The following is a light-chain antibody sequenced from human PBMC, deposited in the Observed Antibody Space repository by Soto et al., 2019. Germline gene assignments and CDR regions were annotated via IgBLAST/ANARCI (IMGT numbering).Light chain of an antibody. CDR2: AAS. J-gene: IGKJ2*01. CDR3: QQYYSYPPT. V-gene: IGKV1-39*01. CDR1: QSISSY. Sequence: DIQMTQSPSSLSASVGDRVTITCRARQSISSYLNWYQQKPGKAPKLLIYAASTLQSGVPSRFSGSGSGTDFTLTISCLQSEDFATYYCQQYYSYPPTFGQGTKVDIK.